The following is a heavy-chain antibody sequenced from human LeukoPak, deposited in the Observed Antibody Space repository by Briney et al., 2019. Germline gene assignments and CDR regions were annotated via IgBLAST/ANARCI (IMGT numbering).Heavy chain of an antibody. V-gene: IGHV3-64*01. Sequence: PGGSLRLSCAASGFTFSSYAMHWVRQAPGKGLEYVSAISSNGGSTYYANSVKGRFTISRDNSKNTLYLQMGSPRAEDMAVYYCARGGIAARPVDYWGQGTLVTVSS. J-gene: IGHJ4*02. CDR3: ARGGIAARPVDY. CDR1: GFTFSSYA. CDR2: ISSNGGST. D-gene: IGHD6-6*01.